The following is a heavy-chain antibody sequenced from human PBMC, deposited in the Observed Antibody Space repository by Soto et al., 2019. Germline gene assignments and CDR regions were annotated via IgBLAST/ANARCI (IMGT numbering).Heavy chain of an antibody. CDR1: GYTFTSYG. J-gene: IGHJ6*02. D-gene: IGHD6-19*01. Sequence: QVQMVQSGAAVKKPGASVKVSCKASGYTFTSYGISWVRQAPGQGLEWMGWTSAYKGNTNYAQKLQGRVTMTTDTSTSTAYMELRSLRSYDTAVYYCARRQWLVGGYYYGMDVWGHGTTVTISS. V-gene: IGHV1-18*01. CDR3: ARRQWLVGGYYYGMDV. CDR2: TSAYKGNT.